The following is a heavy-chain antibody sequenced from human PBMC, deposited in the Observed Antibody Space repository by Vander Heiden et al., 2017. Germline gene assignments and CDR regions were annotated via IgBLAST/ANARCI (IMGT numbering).Heavy chain of an antibody. D-gene: IGHD6-13*01. J-gene: IGHJ4*02. CDR2: FDPEDGET. Sequence: QVQLVQSGAEVQKSGASVKVSCKVSGNTLTELSMTWLRQDPGKGLEWMRGFDPEDGETIYAQKFQGRVTMTEDTSTDTAYMALSSLRSEDTAVYYCAPDLWDSRSWYELRNWGQGTLVTVSS. CDR1: GNTLTELS. V-gene: IGHV1-24*01. CDR3: APDLWDSRSWYELRN.